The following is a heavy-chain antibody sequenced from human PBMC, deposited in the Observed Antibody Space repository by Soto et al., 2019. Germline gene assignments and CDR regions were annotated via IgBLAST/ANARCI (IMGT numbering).Heavy chain of an antibody. CDR1: GGNFNTYA. D-gene: IGHD3-10*01. CDR2: IIPMFDIK. CDR3: AKEAGDH. V-gene: IGHV1-69*01. J-gene: IGHJ4*02. Sequence: QLQLVQSGAEVKERGSSVKISCKTSGGNFNTYALTWVRQAPGQGLEWIGGIIPMFDIKNVAQRFQGRVTLNADASMATGYMEMTSLRSDDTAVDYCAKEAGDHWGQGTLVTVSS.